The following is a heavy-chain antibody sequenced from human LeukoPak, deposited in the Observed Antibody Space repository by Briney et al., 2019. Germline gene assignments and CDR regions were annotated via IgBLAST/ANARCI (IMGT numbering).Heavy chain of an antibody. J-gene: IGHJ4*02. CDR3: GRGAIVVVPAALEY. CDR1: GGSISSYY. V-gene: IGHV4-59*08. D-gene: IGHD2-2*01. Sequence: SETLSLTCTVSGGSISSYYWSWIRQPPAKGLGWVGYIYYSGSTNYNPSLTSRGTIPVDTSKNQFSLKLSSVSAADTAVYYWGRGAIVVVPAALEYWGQGTLVTVSS. CDR2: IYYSGST.